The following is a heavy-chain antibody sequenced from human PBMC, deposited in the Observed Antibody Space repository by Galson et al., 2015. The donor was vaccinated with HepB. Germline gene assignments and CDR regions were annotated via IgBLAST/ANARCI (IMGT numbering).Heavy chain of an antibody. CDR3: ARDSHSSADT. V-gene: IGHV3-74*01. CDR2: INNDGSWT. CDR1: GLPFSDNW. J-gene: IGHJ5*02. D-gene: IGHD6-19*01. Sequence: SLRLSCAVSGLPFSDNWFHWIRQAPGKGLEWVSRINNDGSWTSNADSVRGRFITSRYDSRSTAYLEMTSVRPDDTDTSICARDSHSSADTWGQGTLVIVS.